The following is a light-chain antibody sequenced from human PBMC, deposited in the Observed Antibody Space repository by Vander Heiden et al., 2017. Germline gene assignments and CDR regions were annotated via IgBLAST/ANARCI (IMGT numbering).Light chain of an antibody. CDR1: HSISSW. Sequence: DIQMTQSPSTLSASVGDRVTITCRASHSISSWLAWYQQKPGKAPKLLIYKTSSLESGVPSRFSGSGSGTEFTLTISSLQPDDFATYWCLQYDSYSSTFGHGTK. V-gene: IGKV1-5*03. CDR3: LQYDSYSST. CDR2: KTS. J-gene: IGKJ2*01.